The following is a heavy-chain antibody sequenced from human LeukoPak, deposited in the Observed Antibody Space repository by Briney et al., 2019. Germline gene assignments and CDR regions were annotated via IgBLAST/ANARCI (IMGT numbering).Heavy chain of an antibody. J-gene: IGHJ4*02. CDR2: ISGFNLRT. V-gene: IGHV1-18*01. CDR1: GYTFTNYA. D-gene: IGHD3-10*01. Sequence: ASVKVSCKASGYTFTNYAVSWVRQAPGQGLEWMGWISGFNLRTKYAQKFQGRVTMTTDTSTNTAYMELRTLRSDDTALYYCAGVVPDYYGSGSYYTEDYWGQGTLVTVSS. CDR3: AGVVPDYYGSGSYYTEDY.